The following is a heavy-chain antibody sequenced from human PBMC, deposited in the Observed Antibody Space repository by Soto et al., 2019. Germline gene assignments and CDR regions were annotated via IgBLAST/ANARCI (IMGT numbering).Heavy chain of an antibody. J-gene: IGHJ6*02. D-gene: IGHD6-6*01. CDR2: IIPIFGTA. Sequence: SVKVSCKASGGTFSSYATSWVRQAPGQGLEWMGGIIPIFGTANYAQKFQGRVTITADESTSTAYMELSSLRSEDTAVYYCARRVIAARPIYYYYGMDVWGQGTTVTVSS. CDR1: GGTFSSYA. V-gene: IGHV1-69*13. CDR3: ARRVIAARPIYYYYGMDV.